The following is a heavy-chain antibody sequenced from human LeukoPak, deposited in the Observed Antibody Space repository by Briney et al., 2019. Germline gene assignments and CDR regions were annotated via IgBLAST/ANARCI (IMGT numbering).Heavy chain of an antibody. Sequence: ASVKVSCKASGYTFTCYYMHWVGQAPGQGVEGMGRINNKSGGKNYVQKFQGRVTMNRDTYISKAYMEVRKQRSDDTAVYYCATDVTVYYDTSGSSIDYWGQGTLVTVSS. CDR2: INNKSGGK. CDR1: GYTFTCYY. J-gene: IGHJ4*02. CDR3: ATDVTVYYDTSGSSIDY. D-gene: IGHD3-22*01. V-gene: IGHV1-2*06.